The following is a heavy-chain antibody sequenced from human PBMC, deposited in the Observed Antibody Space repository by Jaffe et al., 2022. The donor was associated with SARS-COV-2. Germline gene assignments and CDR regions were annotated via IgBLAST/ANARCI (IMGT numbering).Heavy chain of an antibody. D-gene: IGHD4-17*01. CDR3: ARGGAVTKGVHYYYYALDV. J-gene: IGHJ6*02. V-gene: IGHV3-11*01. CDR1: VFAFSNYS. Sequence: QVQLVESGGGLVKPGGSLRLSCAASVFAFSNYSMSWIRQAPGKGLEWVSYISSSGSSINYADSVKGRFTISRDNAKNSLYLQMNGLRVEDTAVYYCARGGAVTKGVHYYYYALDVWGQGTTVTVSS. CDR2: ISSSGSSI.